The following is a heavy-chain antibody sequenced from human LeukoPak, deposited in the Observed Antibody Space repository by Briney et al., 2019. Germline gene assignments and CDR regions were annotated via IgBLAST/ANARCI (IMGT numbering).Heavy chain of an antibody. Sequence: ASVKASCKASAYTFTSYGITWVRQAPGQGLEWMGWISAHNGNTNYAQKLQGRVTMTTDISTTTAYMELRSLSSDDTAVYYCARGGAYSSDWYVDYWGQGTLVTVSS. V-gene: IGHV1-18*01. J-gene: IGHJ4*02. D-gene: IGHD6-19*01. CDR2: ISAHNGNT. CDR1: AYTFTSYG. CDR3: ARGGAYSSDWYVDY.